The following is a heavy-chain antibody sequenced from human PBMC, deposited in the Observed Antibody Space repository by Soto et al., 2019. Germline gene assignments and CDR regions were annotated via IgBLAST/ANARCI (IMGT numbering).Heavy chain of an antibody. CDR2: ISSSGAYI. V-gene: IGHV3-21*01. Sequence: EVQLVESGGGQVKPGGSLRLSCAASEFTFSSHTMNWVRQAPGKGLEWVSSISSSGAYIYYADSVRGRFTISRDNAENSLYLQMSRLRAEDTAVYYCARDYGAYGRLDYWGQGTLVTASS. CDR1: EFTFSSHT. D-gene: IGHD5-12*01. CDR3: ARDYGAYGRLDY. J-gene: IGHJ4*02.